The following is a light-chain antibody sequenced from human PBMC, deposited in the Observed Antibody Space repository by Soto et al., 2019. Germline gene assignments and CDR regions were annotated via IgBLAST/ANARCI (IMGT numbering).Light chain of an antibody. Sequence: DIQMTQSPSTLSASVGDIVIITFRASQSISTWLAWYQQKPGEGPKLLIYSASTLQSGVPSRFSGSGSGTEFTLTISGLQPDDFATYYCQQYDGNFGGGTRVEIK. J-gene: IGKJ4*01. CDR1: QSISTW. V-gene: IGKV1-5*01. CDR3: QQYDGN. CDR2: SAS.